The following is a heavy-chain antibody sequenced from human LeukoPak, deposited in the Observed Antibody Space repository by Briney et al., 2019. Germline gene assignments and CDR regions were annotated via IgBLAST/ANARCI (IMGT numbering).Heavy chain of an antibody. D-gene: IGHD6-13*01. CDR3: AAGTAADY. CDR1: GIPFSDYY. CDR2: ISASSSYA. Sequence: GGSLRLSCVVSGIPFSDYYMNWIRQTPEKGLEWISYISASSSYADYADSVKGRFTISRDNAQNALFLQMNRLRVEDTAVYYCAAGTAADYWGQGTQVTVSS. J-gene: IGHJ4*02. V-gene: IGHV3-11*03.